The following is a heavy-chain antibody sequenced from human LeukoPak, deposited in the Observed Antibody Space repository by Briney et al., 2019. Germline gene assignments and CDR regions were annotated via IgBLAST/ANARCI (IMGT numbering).Heavy chain of an antibody. D-gene: IGHD6-13*01. J-gene: IGHJ4*02. CDR2: INPNSGGT. CDR1: GYTFTGYY. V-gene: IGHV1-2*02. Sequence: GASVKVSCKASGYTFTGYYMHWVRQAPGQGLEWMGWINPNSGGTNYAQKFQGRVTMTRDTYISTAYMELSRLRSDDTGVYFCARATRWQLVRFDYWGQGTLVTVSS. CDR3: ARATRWQLVRFDY.